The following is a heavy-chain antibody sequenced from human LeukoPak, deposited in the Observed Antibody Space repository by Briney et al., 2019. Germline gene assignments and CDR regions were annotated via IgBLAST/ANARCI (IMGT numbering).Heavy chain of an antibody. Sequence: SVKVSCKASGGTFSSYAISWVRQAPGQGLEWMGRIILILGIANYAQKFQGRVTITADKSTSTAYMELSSLRSEDTAVYYCAKATYYDIAPGYWGQGTLVTVSS. CDR3: AKATYYDIAPGY. J-gene: IGHJ4*02. V-gene: IGHV1-69*04. D-gene: IGHD3-9*01. CDR1: GGTFSSYA. CDR2: IILILGIA.